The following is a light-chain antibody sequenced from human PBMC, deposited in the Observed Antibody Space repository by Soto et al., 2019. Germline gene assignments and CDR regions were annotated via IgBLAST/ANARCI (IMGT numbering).Light chain of an antibody. CDR1: QGISSY. CDR2: AAS. J-gene: IGKJ3*01. Sequence: AIRMTQSPSSFSASTGDRVTITCRASQGISSYLAWYQQKPGKAPKLLIYAASTLQSGVPSRFSGSGSGTDFTLTISCLQSEDFATYYCQQYYSYLGWTFGPGTKVDIK. V-gene: IGKV1-8*01. CDR3: QQYYSYLGWT.